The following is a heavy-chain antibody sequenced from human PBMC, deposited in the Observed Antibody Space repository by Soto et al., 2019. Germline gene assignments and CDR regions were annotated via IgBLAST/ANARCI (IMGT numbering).Heavy chain of an antibody. CDR2: IIPIFGTA. CDR3: ARVVVDASYYYYGMDV. Sequence: ASVKVSCKASGGTFSSYAISWVRQAPGQGLEWMGGIIPIFGTANYAQKFQGRVTITADESTSTAYMELSSLRSEDTAVYYCARVVVDASYYYYGMDVWGQGNTVTVSS. D-gene: IGHD2-15*01. V-gene: IGHV1-69*13. J-gene: IGHJ6*02. CDR1: GGTFSSYA.